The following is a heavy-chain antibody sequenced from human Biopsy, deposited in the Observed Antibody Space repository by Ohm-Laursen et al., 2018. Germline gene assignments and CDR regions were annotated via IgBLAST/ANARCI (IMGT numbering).Heavy chain of an antibody. CDR2: LNPVSGNS. D-gene: IGHD1-7*01. Sequence: SSVKVSCKVSGYMFTSYDITWVRQASGQGPEWIGWLNPVSGNSNFGQKFRGRVTVTSDTSISTAYMELSGLTSDDTATYYCGRAVRNQLLTDPWGQGTLVTVTS. CDR3: GRAVRNQLLTDP. V-gene: IGHV1-8*01. CDR1: GYMFTSYD. J-gene: IGHJ5*02.